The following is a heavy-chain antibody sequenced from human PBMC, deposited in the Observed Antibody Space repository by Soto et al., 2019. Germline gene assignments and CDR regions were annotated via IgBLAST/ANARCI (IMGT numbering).Heavy chain of an antibody. CDR1: GYTFTDFH. CDR3: AIARYRYHLDY. CDR2: VDTEDGEI. V-gene: IGHV1-69-2*01. D-gene: IGHD1-26*01. J-gene: IGHJ4*02. Sequence: EVQLEQSGAEVREPGATVKISCKASGYTFTDFHFHWVQQAPGKGLEWMGVVDTEDGEIIYAERFQGRVTITADTSIATGYMELSSLSSEDTAVYYCAIARYRYHLDYWGQGTLVTVS.